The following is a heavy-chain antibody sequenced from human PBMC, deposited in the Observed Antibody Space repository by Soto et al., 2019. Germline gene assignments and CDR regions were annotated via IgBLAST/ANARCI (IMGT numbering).Heavy chain of an antibody. Sequence: HPGGSLRLSCIASGFSFSTYEMTWLRQAPGKGPEWLSYISSSGSTIDYADSVRGRFTISRDNAKNSLYLQMDSLRADDTAIYYCARFLSIVTNTWDYFQYWGRGTLVTVSS. CDR3: ARFLSIVTNTWDYFQY. V-gene: IGHV3-48*03. D-gene: IGHD1-26*01. J-gene: IGHJ4*02. CDR1: GFSFSTYE. CDR2: ISSSGSTI.